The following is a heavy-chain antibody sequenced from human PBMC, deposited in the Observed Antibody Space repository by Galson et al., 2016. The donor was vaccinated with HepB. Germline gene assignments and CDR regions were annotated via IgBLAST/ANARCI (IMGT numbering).Heavy chain of an antibody. J-gene: IGHJ4*02. D-gene: IGHD6-19*01. CDR1: GFTFDKYD. CDR3: AIDPSQWHDLLFGN. CDR2: ICGRCGDM. V-gene: IGHV3-23*01. Sequence: SLRLSCAASGFTFDKYDMTWFRQAPGKGLEWVSTICGRCGDMDYADSVKGRFTISRDDSKNTLYLHMNSLRVEDTAIYYCAIDPSQWHDLLFGNWAQGTLVTVSA.